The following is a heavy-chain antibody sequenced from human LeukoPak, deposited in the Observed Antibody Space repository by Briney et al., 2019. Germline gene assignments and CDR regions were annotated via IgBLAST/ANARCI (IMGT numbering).Heavy chain of an antibody. CDR2: INPDSGTT. CDR1: GYTFSGYY. D-gene: IGHD2-2*03. Sequence: ASLKVSRKASGYTFSGYYIHCGRQAPGQGPGRGWWINPDSGTTNYAQKFQGRVTMTRDTSISTAYMELSSLRSDDTAVYYCARIFGYCSTTSCYSFDYWGQGTQVTVSS. V-gene: IGHV1-2*02. J-gene: IGHJ4*02. CDR3: ARIFGYCSTTSCYSFDY.